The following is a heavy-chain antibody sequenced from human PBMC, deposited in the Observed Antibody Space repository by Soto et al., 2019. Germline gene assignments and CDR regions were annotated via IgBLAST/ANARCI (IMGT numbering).Heavy chain of an antibody. Sequence: PSGSMYLTRTVCRETVCSYDWGWTRQPLGKGLEWIGYIYYSGSTNYNPSLKSRVTISVDTSKNQFSLKLSSVTAADTAVYYCARGREYNNCNDNWFDSWGNGTLVTVSS. CDR3: ARGREYNNCNDNWFDS. D-gene: IGHD1-20*01. V-gene: IGHV4-59*02. J-gene: IGHJ5*01. CDR2: IYYSGST. CDR1: RETVCSYD.